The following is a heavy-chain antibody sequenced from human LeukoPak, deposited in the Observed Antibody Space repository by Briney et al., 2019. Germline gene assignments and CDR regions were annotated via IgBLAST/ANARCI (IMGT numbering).Heavy chain of an antibody. CDR2: IGPSGGTT. J-gene: IGHJ4*02. V-gene: IGHV3-23*01. Sequence: GGSLRLSCAASGFTFSSYAVNWVRQAPGKGLEWVSVIGPSGGTTYYADSVKGRVIISRDNSKDTLYLQMDSLRVEDTAVYYCARESGGGTRLIDYWGQGTPVTVSS. CDR3: ARESGGGTRLIDY. CDR1: GFTFSSYA. D-gene: IGHD2-15*01.